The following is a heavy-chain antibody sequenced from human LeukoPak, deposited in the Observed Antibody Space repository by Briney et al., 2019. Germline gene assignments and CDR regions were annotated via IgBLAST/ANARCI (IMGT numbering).Heavy chain of an antibody. CDR2: ISDSSAM. J-gene: IGHJ4*02. Sequence: GGSLRLSCAASGFTFSTYSMKWVRQAPGKGLEWVSYISDSSAMYYADSVRGRFTISRENDKNALFLQMNSLRAEDTAVYYCARHARRTTGTALFDYWGQGTLVTVSS. CDR3: ARHARRTTGTALFDY. V-gene: IGHV3-48*01. D-gene: IGHD1-1*01. CDR1: GFTFSTYS.